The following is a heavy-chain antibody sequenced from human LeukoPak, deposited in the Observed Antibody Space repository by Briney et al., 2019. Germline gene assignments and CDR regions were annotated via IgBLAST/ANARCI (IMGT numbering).Heavy chain of an antibody. CDR1: GFTFSTYA. CDR3: AKDAVGDFSDAADH. D-gene: IGHD1-26*01. Sequence: GRSLRLSCAASGFTFSTYAMSWVRQAPGKGLEWVSTISGSAGGTYYAASAKGRFTISRDNSKNTLYLQMNSLRAEDTAVYYCAKDAVGDFSDAADHWGQGTLVTVSS. J-gene: IGHJ5*02. CDR2: ISGSAGGT. V-gene: IGHV3-23*01.